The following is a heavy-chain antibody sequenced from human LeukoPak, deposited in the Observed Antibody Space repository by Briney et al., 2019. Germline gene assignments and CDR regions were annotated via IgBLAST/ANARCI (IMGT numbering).Heavy chain of an antibody. CDR1: GFTFSSYS. V-gene: IGHV3-48*02. Sequence: GGSLRLSCAASGFTFSSYSMNWVRQAPGKGLEWVSYISSSSGTIYYADSVKGRFTISRDNAKNSLYLQMNSLRDEDTAVYYCARDSGTTYYYYYYGMDVWGPGTTVTVSS. D-gene: IGHD1-7*01. J-gene: IGHJ6*02. CDR2: ISSSSGTI. CDR3: ARDSGTTYYYYYYGMDV.